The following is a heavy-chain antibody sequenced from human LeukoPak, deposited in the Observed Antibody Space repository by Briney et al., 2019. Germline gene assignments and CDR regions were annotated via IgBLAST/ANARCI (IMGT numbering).Heavy chain of an antibody. D-gene: IGHD5-18*01. V-gene: IGHV4-39*07. CDR2: IYYSGST. J-gene: IGHJ3*02. CDR3: ARPGVGSGRYGAFDI. Sequence: PSETLSLTCTVSGGSISSSGYYWGWIRQPPGKGLEWIGSIYYSGSTNYNPSLESRVTMSVDTSKNQFSLKLRSVTAVDTAVYYCARPGVGSGRYGAFDIWGQGTMVTVSS. CDR1: GGSISSSGYY.